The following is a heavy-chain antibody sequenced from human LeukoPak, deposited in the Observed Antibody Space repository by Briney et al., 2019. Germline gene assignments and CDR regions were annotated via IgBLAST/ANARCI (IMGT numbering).Heavy chain of an antibody. Sequence: GASVKVSCKTSGYTFTSYGITWVRQAPGQGLEWMAYISPNNGKTNYAQKLQGRVTMTTDTSTSTAYMELRSLRSDDTAVYYCASGEYSSGWYEVRYWGQGTLVTVSS. V-gene: IGHV1-18*01. CDR3: ASGEYSSGWYEVRY. CDR2: ISPNNGKT. J-gene: IGHJ4*02. D-gene: IGHD6-19*01. CDR1: GYTFTSYG.